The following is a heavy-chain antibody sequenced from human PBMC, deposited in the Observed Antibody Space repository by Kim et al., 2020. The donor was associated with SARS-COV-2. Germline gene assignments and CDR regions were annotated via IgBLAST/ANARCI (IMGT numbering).Heavy chain of an antibody. D-gene: IGHD3-22*01. CDR3: ARDSEFVGRYYYDSSGYFGDDY. Sequence: GGSLRLSCAASGFTFSSYSMNWVRQAPGKGLEWVSSISSSSSYIYYADSVKGRFTISRDNAKNSLYLQMNSLRAEDTAVYYCARDSEFVGRYYYDSSGYFGDDYWGQGTLVPVSS. V-gene: IGHV3-21*01. CDR2: ISSSSSYI. CDR1: GFTFSSYS. J-gene: IGHJ4*02.